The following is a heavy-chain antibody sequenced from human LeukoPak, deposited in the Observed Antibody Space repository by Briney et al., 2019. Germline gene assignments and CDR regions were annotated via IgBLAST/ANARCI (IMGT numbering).Heavy chain of an antibody. V-gene: IGHV4-59*01. J-gene: IGHJ6*02. CDR1: DGSINSYY. CDR2: IYYNGNT. CDR3: ARGRSNYCGMDV. Sequence: SETLSLTCSVSDGSINSYYWNWIRRPPGKGLEWIGYIYYNGNTNYSPSLKSRVTMSVDTSKNLFSLKVSSVTAADTAVYYCARGRSNYCGMDVWGQGTTVTVSS. D-gene: IGHD1-26*01.